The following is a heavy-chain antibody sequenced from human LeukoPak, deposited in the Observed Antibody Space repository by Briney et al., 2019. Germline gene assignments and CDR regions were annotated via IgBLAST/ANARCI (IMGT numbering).Heavy chain of an antibody. Sequence: GGSLRLSCAASGFTFSSYSMNWVRQAPGKGLEWVSYISSSSSTIYYADSVRGRFTISRDNAMNSLSLQMNRLRAEDTAVYYCARVSMILGVAAFFDRWGQGTLVTVSA. CDR2: ISSSSSTI. V-gene: IGHV3-48*04. CDR1: GFTFSSYS. CDR3: ARVSMILGVAAFFDR. J-gene: IGHJ4*02. D-gene: IGHD3/OR15-3a*01.